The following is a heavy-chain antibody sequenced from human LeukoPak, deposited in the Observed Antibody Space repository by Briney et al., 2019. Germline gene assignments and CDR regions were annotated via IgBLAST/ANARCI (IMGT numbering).Heavy chain of an antibody. Sequence: SETLSLTCTASGDSISSGDYYWTWIRQPAGKGLEWIGRIYSSGSTNYNPSLKSRLTISLDTSKNQFSLKLSSVTAADTAVYYCARGNWNYFDYWGQGTLVPVSS. CDR3: ARGNWNYFDY. D-gene: IGHD1-20*01. CDR1: GDSISSGDYY. CDR2: IYSSGST. J-gene: IGHJ4*02. V-gene: IGHV4-61*02.